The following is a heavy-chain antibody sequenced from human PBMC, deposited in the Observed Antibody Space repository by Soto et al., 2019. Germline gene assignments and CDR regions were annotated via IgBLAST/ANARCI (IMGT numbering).Heavy chain of an antibody. CDR3: AKRGSGSYFAY. CDR2: ISGSGGST. V-gene: IGHV3-23*01. D-gene: IGHD1-26*01. CDR1: GFTFSSYA. Sequence: EVQLLESGGGLVQPGGSLRLSCAASGFTFSSYAMRWVRQAPGKGLEWVSAISGSGGSTYYADSVKGRFTISRDNSKNTLYLQMNSLRAEATAVYYCAKRGSGSYFAYWGQGTLVTVSS. J-gene: IGHJ4*02.